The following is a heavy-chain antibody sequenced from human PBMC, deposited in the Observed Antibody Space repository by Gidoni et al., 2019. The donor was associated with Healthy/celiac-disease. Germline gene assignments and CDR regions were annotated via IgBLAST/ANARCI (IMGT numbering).Heavy chain of an antibody. CDR1: GGSISRGGYY. CDR3: ARVRVYNSGAVDY. CDR2: IYYRGST. V-gene: IGHV4-31*03. J-gene: IGHJ4*02. D-gene: IGHD1-1*01. Sequence: QVQLQESGPGLGKAAQTLSPTSTVSGGSISRGGYYWSWSRQHPGKGLEWIGYIYYRGSTYYNPSLKRRVTISVDTSKYPFSLKLSSVTAADTAVYYCARVRVYNSGAVDYWGQGTLVTVSS.